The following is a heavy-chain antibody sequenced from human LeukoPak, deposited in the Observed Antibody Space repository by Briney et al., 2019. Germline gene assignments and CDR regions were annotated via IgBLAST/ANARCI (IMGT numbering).Heavy chain of an antibody. CDR2: INPNSGGT. CDR3: ARGYGITMVRGVPSYYYYMDV. Sequence: ASVKVSCKASGYTFTGYYMHWVRQAPGQGLEWMGWINPNSGGTNYAQKFQGRVTMIRDTSISTAYMELSRLRSDDTAVYYCARGYGITMVRGVPSYYYYMDVWGKGTTVTVSS. CDR1: GYTFTGYY. D-gene: IGHD3-10*01. V-gene: IGHV1-2*02. J-gene: IGHJ6*03.